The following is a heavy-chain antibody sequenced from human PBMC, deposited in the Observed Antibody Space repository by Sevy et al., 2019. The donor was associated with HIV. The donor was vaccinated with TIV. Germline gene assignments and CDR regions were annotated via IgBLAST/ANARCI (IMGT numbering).Heavy chain of an antibody. CDR1: GFTFSNAW. D-gene: IGHD3-22*01. CDR2: IKSKADGGTT. CDR3: TTDFKTYYYDSSGEMGFDY. Sequence: GGSLRLSCAASGFTFSNAWMSWVRQAPGKGLEWVGRIKSKADGGTTDYAAPVKGRFTISRDDSKNTLYLQMNSLKTEDTAVYYCTTDFKTYYYDSSGEMGFDYWGQGTLVTVSS. V-gene: IGHV3-15*01. J-gene: IGHJ4*02.